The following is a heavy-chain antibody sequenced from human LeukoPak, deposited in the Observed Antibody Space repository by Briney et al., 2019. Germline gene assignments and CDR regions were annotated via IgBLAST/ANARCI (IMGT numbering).Heavy chain of an antibody. CDR1: GGSISSSSYY. CDR2: IYYSGST. V-gene: IGHV4-39*01. CDR3: ARRPNYYDSSPFDY. J-gene: IGHJ4*02. D-gene: IGHD3-22*01. Sequence: PSETLSLTCTVSGGSISSSSYYWGWIRQPPGKGLEWIGSIYYSGSTYYSPSLKSRVTISVDTSKNQFSLKLSSVTAADTAVYYCARRPNYYDSSPFDYWGQGTLVTVSS.